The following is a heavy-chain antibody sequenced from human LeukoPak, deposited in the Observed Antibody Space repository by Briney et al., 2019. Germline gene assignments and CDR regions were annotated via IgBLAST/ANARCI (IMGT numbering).Heavy chain of an antibody. Sequence: SVKVSCKAPGGTFNSYGISWVRQAPGQGLEWMGGVIPMFGPAKYAPKFQGRATMTTDASTSTAYMVLNSLRSEDTATYFCARGELGDRSSFAHFDSWGQGTLVTVSS. D-gene: IGHD3-22*01. J-gene: IGHJ4*02. V-gene: IGHV1-69*05. CDR1: GGTFNSYG. CDR3: ARGELGDRSSFAHFDS. CDR2: VIPMFGPA.